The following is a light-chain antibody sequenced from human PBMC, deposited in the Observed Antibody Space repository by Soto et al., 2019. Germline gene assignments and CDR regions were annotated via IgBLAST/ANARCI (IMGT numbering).Light chain of an antibody. V-gene: IGLV2-14*01. Sequence: QSVLTQPASVSGSPGQSITISCAGTSSDIGGYNYVSWYQQHPGKAPKVMIYEVSNRPSGVSNRFSGYKSGNTASLTISGLQAEDEADYYCSSYTSSSTLYVFGSGTKVTVL. CDR2: EVS. CDR3: SSYTSSSTLYV. CDR1: SSDIGGYNY. J-gene: IGLJ1*01.